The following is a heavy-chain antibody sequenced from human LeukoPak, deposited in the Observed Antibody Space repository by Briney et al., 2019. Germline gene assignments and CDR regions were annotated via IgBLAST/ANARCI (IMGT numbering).Heavy chain of an antibody. CDR3: ARGEYSSGDDAFDI. CDR2: MNPNSGNT. Sequence: ASVKVSCKASGYTFTSYDINWVRQATGQGLEWMGWMNPNSGNTGYARKFQGRVTITRNTSISTAYMELSSLRSEDTAVYYCARGEYSSGDDAFDIWGQGTMVTVSS. CDR1: GYTFTSYD. V-gene: IGHV1-8*03. J-gene: IGHJ3*02. D-gene: IGHD6-19*01.